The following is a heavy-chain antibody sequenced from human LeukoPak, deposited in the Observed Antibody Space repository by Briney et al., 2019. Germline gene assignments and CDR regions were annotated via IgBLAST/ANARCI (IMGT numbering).Heavy chain of an antibody. V-gene: IGHV3-30-3*01. CDR3: ARAPSSSWYEGYLDL. CDR1: GFTFSSCA. J-gene: IGHJ2*01. Sequence: GGSLRLSCAASGFTFSSCAMHWVRQAPGGGLEWVAVISYDGSNKYYADSVKGRFTISRDNSKNTLYLQMNSLRAEDTAVYYCARAPSSSWYEGYLDLWRRGTLVTVSS. CDR2: ISYDGSNK. D-gene: IGHD6-13*01.